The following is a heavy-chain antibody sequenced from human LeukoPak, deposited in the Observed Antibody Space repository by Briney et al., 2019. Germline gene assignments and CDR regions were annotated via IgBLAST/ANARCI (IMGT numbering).Heavy chain of an antibody. D-gene: IGHD6-13*01. V-gene: IGHV3-21*01. CDR2: IRSCTSYI. J-gene: IGHJ3*02. Sequence: GGTLSLSCAASGFTFNSDDNNWVCHAPGAGQEPDSSIRSCTSYINYYNSVKCRFTISRDNAKNSLFLQMNSLRPEDTAVYYCARGGAAAGIDAFEIWGQGTMVTVSS. CDR1: GFTFNSDD. CDR3: ARGGAAAGIDAFEI.